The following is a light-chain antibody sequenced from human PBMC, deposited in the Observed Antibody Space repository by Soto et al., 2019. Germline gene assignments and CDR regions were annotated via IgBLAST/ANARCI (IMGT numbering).Light chain of an antibody. CDR1: QSVSSTY. Sequence: EIVLTQSPGTLSLSPGERATLSCRPSQSVSSTYLDWYQQKPGQAPRLLIYAASSRATGIPDRFSGGASATSFTLTISRLSPEDFAVYYCRHYISSQCTFGQGTKVEIK. CDR2: AAS. CDR3: RHYISSQCT. V-gene: IGKV3-20*01. J-gene: IGKJ1*01.